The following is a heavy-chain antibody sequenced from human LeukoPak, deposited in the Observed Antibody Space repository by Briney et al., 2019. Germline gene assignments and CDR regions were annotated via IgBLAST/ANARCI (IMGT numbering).Heavy chain of an antibody. Sequence: PGGSLRLSCAASGFTFSSYAMSWVRQAPGKGLEWASAISGSGGSTYYADSVKGRFTISRDNSKNTLYLQMNSLRAEDTAVYYCAKGSGIAVAGNFDYWGQGTLVTVSS. J-gene: IGHJ4*02. CDR3: AKGSGIAVAGNFDY. CDR2: ISGSGGST. CDR1: GFTFSSYA. V-gene: IGHV3-23*01. D-gene: IGHD6-19*01.